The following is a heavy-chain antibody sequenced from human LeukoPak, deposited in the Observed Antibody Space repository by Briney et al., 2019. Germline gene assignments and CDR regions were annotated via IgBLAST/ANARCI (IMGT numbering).Heavy chain of an antibody. J-gene: IGHJ4*02. Sequence: SETLSLTCTVSGGSVSSGSYYWSWIRQPPGKGLEWIGYIYYSGSTNYNPSLKSRVTISVDTSKNQFSLKLSSVTAADTAVYYCARTRYSYGYVDYWGQGTLVTVSS. CDR2: IYYSGST. CDR3: ARTRYSYGYVDY. D-gene: IGHD5-18*01. V-gene: IGHV4-61*01. CDR1: GGSVSSGSYY.